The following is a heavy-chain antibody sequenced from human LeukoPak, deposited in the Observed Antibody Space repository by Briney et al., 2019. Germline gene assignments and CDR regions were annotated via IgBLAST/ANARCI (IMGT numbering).Heavy chain of an antibody. CDR2: IYYSGST. CDR3: ARDNCSGGSCYARFDY. J-gene: IGHJ4*02. V-gene: IGHV4-59*01. Sequence: PSETLSLTCTVSGGSISSYYWSWIRQPPGKGLEWIGYIYYSGSTNYNPSLKSRVTISVDTSKNQFSLKLGSVTAADTAVYYCARDNCSGGSCYARFDYWGQGTLVTVSS. CDR1: GGSISSYY. D-gene: IGHD2-15*01.